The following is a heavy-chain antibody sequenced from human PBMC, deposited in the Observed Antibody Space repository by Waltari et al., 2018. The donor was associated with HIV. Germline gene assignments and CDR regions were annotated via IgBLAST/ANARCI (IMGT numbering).Heavy chain of an antibody. CDR3: TKDPVTAVGNINWFDP. CDR2: IGGSGDNR. V-gene: IGHV3-23*01. D-gene: IGHD6-13*01. Sequence: EVQLLESGGGLVQPGGSLRLSCRASGFSFSIYAMNWVRQAPGKGLGCVSGIGGSGDNRYYTDSVKGRFTISRDNSKNKVFLQMKSLRPEDTAFYYCTKDPVTAVGNINWFDPWGQGTLVTVSS. CDR1: GFSFSIYA. J-gene: IGHJ5*02.